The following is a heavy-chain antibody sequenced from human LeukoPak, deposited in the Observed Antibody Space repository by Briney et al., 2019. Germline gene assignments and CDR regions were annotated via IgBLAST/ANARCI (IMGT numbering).Heavy chain of an antibody. Sequence: GGSLRLSCAASGFTFSSYGMHWVRQAPGKGLEWVAVIWYDGSNKYYADSVKGRFTISRDNSKNTLYLQMNSLRAEDTAVYYCARDLGAPIGLDYWGQGTLVTVPS. CDR3: ARDLGAPIGLDY. CDR1: GFTFSSYG. D-gene: IGHD1-26*01. J-gene: IGHJ4*02. CDR2: IWYDGSNK. V-gene: IGHV3-33*01.